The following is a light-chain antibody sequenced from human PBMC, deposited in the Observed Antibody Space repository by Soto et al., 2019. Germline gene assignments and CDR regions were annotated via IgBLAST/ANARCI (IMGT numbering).Light chain of an antibody. CDR2: AAS. V-gene: IGKV1-39*01. CDR3: QQSDSTPPT. Sequence: DIQMTQSPSSLSASVGDRVTITCRASQSISSYLNWYQQKPWKAPKLLIYAASNLQSGVPSRFSGSGSGTDFTLTISSLQPEDVATYYCQQSDSTPPTFGQGTKLEIK. J-gene: IGKJ2*01. CDR1: QSISSY.